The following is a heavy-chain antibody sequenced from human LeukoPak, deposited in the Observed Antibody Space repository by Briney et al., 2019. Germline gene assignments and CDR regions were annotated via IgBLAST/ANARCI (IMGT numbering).Heavy chain of an antibody. CDR3: AKDLYDYVWGSPAFDI. D-gene: IGHD3-16*01. Sequence: GGSLRLSCAASGFTFSSYAMSWVRQAPGKGLEWVSAISSSGGSTYYADSVKGRFTISRDNSKNTLYLQMNSLRAEDTAVYYCAKDLYDYVWGSPAFDIWGQGTMVTVSS. V-gene: IGHV3-23*01. J-gene: IGHJ3*02. CDR1: GFTFSSYA. CDR2: ISSSGGST.